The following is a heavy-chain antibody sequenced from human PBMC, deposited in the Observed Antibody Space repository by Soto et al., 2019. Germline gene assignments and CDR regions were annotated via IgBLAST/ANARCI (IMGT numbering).Heavy chain of an antibody. D-gene: IGHD6-6*01. J-gene: IGHJ4*02. V-gene: IGHV3-15*01. Sequence: PGGSLRLSCAASGFTFSNAWMSWVRQAPGKGLEWVGRIKSKTDGGTTDYAAPVKGRFTISRDDSKNTLYLQMNSLKTEDTAVYYCTTQGGSIAARPYDYWGQGTLVTVSS. CDR3: TTQGGSIAARPYDY. CDR1: GFTFSNAW. CDR2: IKSKTDGGTT.